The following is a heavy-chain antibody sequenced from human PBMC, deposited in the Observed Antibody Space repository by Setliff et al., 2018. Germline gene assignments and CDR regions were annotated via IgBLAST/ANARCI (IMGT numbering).Heavy chain of an antibody. D-gene: IGHD5-18*01. V-gene: IGHV3-11*04. CDR3: ARGDRWGYSYGPYYYGMDV. CDR1: GFTFSDYY. J-gene: IGHJ6*02. Sequence: GGSLRLSCAASGFTFSDYYMSWIRQAPGKGLEWVSYISSSGSTIYYADSVKGRFTISRDNAKNSLYLQMNSLRAEDTAVYYCARGDRWGYSYGPYYYGMDVWGQGTKVTVSS. CDR2: ISSSGSTI.